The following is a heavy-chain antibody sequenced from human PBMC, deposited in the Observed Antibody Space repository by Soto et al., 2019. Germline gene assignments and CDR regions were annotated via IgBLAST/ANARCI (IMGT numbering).Heavy chain of an antibody. CDR1: GFTFSSYA. Sequence: GGSLRLSCAASGFTFSSYAMSWVRQAPGQGLEWVSAISGSGGSTYYADSAKGRFTISRDNSKNTLYLQMNSLRAEDTAVYYCAKGGSAGHYYYYGMDVWGQGTTVTVSS. V-gene: IGHV3-23*01. CDR2: ISGSGGST. J-gene: IGHJ6*02. CDR3: AKGGSAGHYYYYGMDV.